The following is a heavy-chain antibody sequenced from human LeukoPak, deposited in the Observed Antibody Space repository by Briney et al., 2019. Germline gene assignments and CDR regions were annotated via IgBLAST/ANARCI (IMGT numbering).Heavy chain of an antibody. Sequence: PGGSLRLSCAASGFTFSHYWMHWVRQVPGKGLVWVSHINNDGSSTTYADSVKGRFTISRDNAKNTLYLQMNSLRAEDTAVYYCARIGASVGAIDYWGQGTLVTVSS. D-gene: IGHD1-26*01. CDR3: ARIGASVGAIDY. CDR1: GFTFSHYW. V-gene: IGHV3-74*01. J-gene: IGHJ4*02. CDR2: INNDGSST.